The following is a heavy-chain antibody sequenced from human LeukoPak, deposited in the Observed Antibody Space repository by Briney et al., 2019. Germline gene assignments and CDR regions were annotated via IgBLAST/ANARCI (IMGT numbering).Heavy chain of an antibody. CDR1: GGPTSSYY. J-gene: IGHJ3*02. CDR2: IYYSGST. CDR3: ARAWLSSSGTDAFDI. Sequence: SETLSLTCTVSGGPTSSYYWSWIRQPPGKGLEWIGYIYYSGSTNYNPSLKSRVTISVDTSKNQFSLKLSSVTAADTAVYYCARAWLSSSGTDAFDIWGQGTMVTVSS. V-gene: IGHV4-59*01. D-gene: IGHD3-22*01.